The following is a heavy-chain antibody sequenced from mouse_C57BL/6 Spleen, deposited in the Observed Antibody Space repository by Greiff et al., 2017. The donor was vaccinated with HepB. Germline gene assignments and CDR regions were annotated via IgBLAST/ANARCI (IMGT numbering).Heavy chain of an antibody. J-gene: IGHJ3*01. CDR2: INYDGSST. V-gene: IGHV5-16*01. CDR1: GFTFSDYY. CDR3: AREGGGSFAY. Sequence: EVKLVESEGGLVQPGSSMKLSCTASGFTFSDYYMAWVRQVPEKGLEWVANINYDGSSTYYLDSLKSRFIISRDNAKNILYLQMSSLKSEDTATYYCAREGGGSFAYWGQGTLVTVSA.